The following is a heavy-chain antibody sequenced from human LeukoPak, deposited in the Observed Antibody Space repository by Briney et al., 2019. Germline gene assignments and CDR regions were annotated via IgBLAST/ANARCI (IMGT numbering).Heavy chain of an antibody. D-gene: IGHD3-10*01. J-gene: IGHJ4*02. V-gene: IGHV5-51*01. Sequence: PGESLKISCKGSGYSFTSYWIGWVRQMPGKGLEWMGIIYPGGSDTRYSPSFQGQVTISADKSISTAYLQWSSLKASDTAMYYCARRYYYGSGSYWFDYWGQGTLVTVSS. CDR2: IYPGGSDT. CDR1: GYSFTSYW. CDR3: ARRYYYGSGSYWFDY.